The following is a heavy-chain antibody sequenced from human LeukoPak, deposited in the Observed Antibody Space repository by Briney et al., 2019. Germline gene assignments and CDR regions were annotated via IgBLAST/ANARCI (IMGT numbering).Heavy chain of an antibody. Sequence: PGGSLRLSCAASGFTVSSNYMSWVRRAPGKGLEWVSIIYSGGSTYYADSVKGRFTISRDNSKNTLYLQMNSLRAEDTAVYYCAREYCSSTSCRSDAFDIWGQGTMVTVSS. CDR2: IYSGGST. CDR1: GFTVSSNY. J-gene: IGHJ3*02. CDR3: AREYCSSTSCRSDAFDI. D-gene: IGHD2-2*01. V-gene: IGHV3-53*01.